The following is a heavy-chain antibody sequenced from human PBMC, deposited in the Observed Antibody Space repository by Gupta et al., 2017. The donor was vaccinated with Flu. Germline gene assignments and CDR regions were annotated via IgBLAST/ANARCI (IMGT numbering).Heavy chain of an antibody. D-gene: IGHD1-1*01. CDR1: RDTFTKYA. V-gene: IGHV1-69*11. CDR2: IIPVRGTT. CDR3: ARRPSFNRRYDWFDS. Sequence: QDHLVQSGAEVKMPGSSVKVSCKASRDTFTKYAISWVRQAPGPGLEWLGGIIPVRGTTDFAQRFQGRVAITADDSTDTVFMELSDLTSEDTAIYFCARRPSFNRRYDWFDSWGQGTLVTVSS. J-gene: IGHJ5*01.